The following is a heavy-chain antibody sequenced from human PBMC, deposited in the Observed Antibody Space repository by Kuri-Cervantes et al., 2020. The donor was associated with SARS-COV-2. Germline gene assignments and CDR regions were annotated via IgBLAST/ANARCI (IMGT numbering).Heavy chain of an antibody. CDR2: IYYSGST. CDR1: GGSISSYY. CDR3: AISEAYYDYVWGSYRFDY. D-gene: IGHD3-16*02. Sequence: GSLRLSCTVSGGSISSYYWSWIRQPPGKGLEWIGSIYYSGSTYYNPSLKSRVTISVDTSKNQFSLKLSSVTAADTAVYYCAISEAYYDYVWGSYRFDYWGQGTLVTVSS. V-gene: IGHV4-59*05. J-gene: IGHJ4*02.